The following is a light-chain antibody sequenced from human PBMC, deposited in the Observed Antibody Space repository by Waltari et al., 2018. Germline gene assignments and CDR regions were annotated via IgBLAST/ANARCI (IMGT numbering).Light chain of an antibody. CDR3: SSYTSSSAPGV. CDR2: EVS. V-gene: IGLV2-14*01. CDR1: DSDVGAYDF. Sequence: QSALTPPASVSGSPGQSITISCSGTDSDVGAYDFVSWYQQQPGKAPNLIIYEVSNRPSGISNRFSASKAGNTASLTISGLQAEDEADYYCSSYTSSSAPGVFGTGTRVTVL. J-gene: IGLJ1*01.